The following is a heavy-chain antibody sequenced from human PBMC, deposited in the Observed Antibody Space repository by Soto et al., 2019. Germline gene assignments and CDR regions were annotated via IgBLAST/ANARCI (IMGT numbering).Heavy chain of an antibody. CDR2: ISPFNGNT. V-gene: IGHV1-18*01. CDR3: VRDYSSVPDV. D-gene: IGHD3-22*01. Sequence: QVQLVQSGAEVKKLGASVKVSCQTSGYSFTRYGVSWVRQAPGQGLEWMGWISPFNGNTNYAHHCRGKITMTTDTATITASLEVRSLTYDDTAVYFCVRDYSSVPDVWGQGTLVTVSS. CDR1: GYSFTRYG. J-gene: IGHJ4*02.